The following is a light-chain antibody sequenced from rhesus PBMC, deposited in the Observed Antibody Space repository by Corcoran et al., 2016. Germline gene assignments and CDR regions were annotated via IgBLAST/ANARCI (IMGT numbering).Light chain of an antibody. CDR3: RQYNSDPLT. CDR2: DAS. CDR1: RGISNY. J-gene: IGKJ3*01. V-gene: IGKV1-43*02. Sequence: DIQMTQSPSSLSASVGDRVTITCRASRGISNYLSWYQQKPGKPPKLLIYDASTLQSGVQSMFSGRVSGTDFTLTIRSLQPEDFATYYCRQYNSDPLTFGPGTKLTVK.